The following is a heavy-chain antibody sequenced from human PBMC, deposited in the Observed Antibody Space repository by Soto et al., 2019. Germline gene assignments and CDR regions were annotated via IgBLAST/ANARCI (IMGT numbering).Heavy chain of an antibody. J-gene: IGHJ4*02. CDR1: GGSISSSSYY. D-gene: IGHD6-19*01. Sequence: PSETLSLTCTVFGGSISSSSYYWGWIRQPPGKGLEWIGSIYYSGSTYYNPSLKSRVTISVDTSKNQFSLKLSSVTAADTAVYYCARHDPNSSGWFTFDYWGQGTLVTVSS. CDR3: ARHDPNSSGWFTFDY. CDR2: IYYSGST. V-gene: IGHV4-39*01.